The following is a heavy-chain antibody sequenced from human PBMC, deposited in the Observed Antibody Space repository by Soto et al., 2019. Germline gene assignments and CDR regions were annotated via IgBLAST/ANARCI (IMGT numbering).Heavy chain of an antibody. J-gene: IGHJ6*02. D-gene: IGHD1-1*01. CDR2: IFYSGTT. CDR1: GASISSADYY. CDR3: ARDLWVEPELYYYGMDV. V-gene: IGHV4-30-4*01. Sequence: QVQLQESGPGLVRPSQTLSLTCTVSGASISSADYYWSWIRQTQGKGLDWIGHIFYSGTTYYNPSLKSRLTISVDTSKNHFSLRLTSVTAADTAVYYCARDLWVEPELYYYGMDVWGQGTTVTVSS.